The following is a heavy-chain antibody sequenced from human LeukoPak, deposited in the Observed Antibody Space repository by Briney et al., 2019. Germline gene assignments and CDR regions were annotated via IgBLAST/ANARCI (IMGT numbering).Heavy chain of an antibody. CDR3: ASGGIAVAGTGNSFDY. CDR2: INHSGST. V-gene: IGHV4-34*01. Sequence: ASETLSLTCAVYGGSFSGYYWSWIRQPPGKGLEWIGEINHSGSTNYSPSLKSRVTISVDTSKNQFSLKLSSVTAADTAVYYCASGGIAVAGTGNSFDYWGQGTLVTVSS. D-gene: IGHD6-19*01. J-gene: IGHJ4*02. CDR1: GGSFSGYY.